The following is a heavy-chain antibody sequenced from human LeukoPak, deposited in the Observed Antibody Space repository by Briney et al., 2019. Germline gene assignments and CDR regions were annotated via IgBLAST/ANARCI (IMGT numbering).Heavy chain of an antibody. J-gene: IGHJ3*02. CDR1: GYTFTSYG. V-gene: IGHV1-18*04. D-gene: IGHD4-17*01. Sequence: ASVKVSCKASGYTFTSYGISGVRQPPGQGLEWMGWISAYNGNTNYAQKLQGRVTMTTDTSTSTAYMELRSLRSDDTAVYYCASSIRLDAFDIWGQGTMVTVSS. CDR3: ASSIRLDAFDI. CDR2: ISAYNGNT.